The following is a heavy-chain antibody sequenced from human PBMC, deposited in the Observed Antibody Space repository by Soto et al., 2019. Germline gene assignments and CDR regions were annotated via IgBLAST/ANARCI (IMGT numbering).Heavy chain of an antibody. V-gene: IGHV3-23*01. CDR1: GFDFSSNV. D-gene: IGHD6-19*01. Sequence: EVQLLESGGGLVQPGGSLRLSCAASGFDFSSNVMAWVRKAPGKGLEWVSAISRSGDSRYYADSVKGRFTISRDNFKNTLYLHMDSLRADDTAVYYCGKDHGIALAGNWTSGESYWGQGALVIVSS. CDR2: ISRSGDSR. CDR3: GKDHGIALAGNWTSGESY. J-gene: IGHJ4*02.